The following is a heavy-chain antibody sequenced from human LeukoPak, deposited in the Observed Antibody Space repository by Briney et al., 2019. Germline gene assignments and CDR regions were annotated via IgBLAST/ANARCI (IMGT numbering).Heavy chain of an antibody. D-gene: IGHD3-3*01. CDR1: GYTFTSYA. Sequence: ASVKVSCKASGYTFTSYAMNWVRQAPGQGLEWMGWINTNTGNPTYAQGFTGRFVFSLDTSVSTAYLQISSLKAEDTAVYYCARDFWVFGVVIPVNWFDPWGQGTLVTVSS. J-gene: IGHJ5*02. CDR3: ARDFWVFGVVIPVNWFDP. V-gene: IGHV7-4-1*02. CDR2: INTNTGNP.